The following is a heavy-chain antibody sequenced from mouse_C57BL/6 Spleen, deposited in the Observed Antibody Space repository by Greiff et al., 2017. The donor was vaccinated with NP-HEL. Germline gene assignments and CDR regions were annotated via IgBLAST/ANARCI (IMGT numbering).Heavy chain of an antibody. D-gene: IGHD2-1*01. CDR2: IYPRDGST. CDR3: AREDYGNYLAY. CDR1: GYTFTSYD. Sequence: VQLQQSGPELVKPGASVKLSCKASGYTFTSYDINWVKQRPGQGLEWIGWIYPRDGSTKYNEKFKGKATLTVDTSSSTAYMELHSLTSEDSAVYFCAREDYGNYLAYWGQGTLVTVSA. V-gene: IGHV1-85*01. J-gene: IGHJ3*01.